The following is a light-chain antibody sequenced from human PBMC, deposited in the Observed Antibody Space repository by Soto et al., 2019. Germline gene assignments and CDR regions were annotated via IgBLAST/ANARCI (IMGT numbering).Light chain of an antibody. V-gene: IGLV2-14*03. CDR3: SSYTTSSTLV. J-gene: IGLJ3*02. CDR1: SSDIGGYNF. Sequence: QSALTQPASVSGSPGQSITLSCTGTSSDIGGYNFVSWYQQHPGKAPKLLIYDVTNRPPGLSDRFSGSKSGNTASLTISGLQAEYEADYDCSSYTTSSTLVFGGGTKLTVL. CDR2: DVT.